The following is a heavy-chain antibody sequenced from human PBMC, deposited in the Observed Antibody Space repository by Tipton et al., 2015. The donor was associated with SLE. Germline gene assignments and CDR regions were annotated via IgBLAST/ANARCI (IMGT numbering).Heavy chain of an antibody. D-gene: IGHD3-10*01. V-gene: IGHV4-34*01. CDR1: GGSFSGYY. CDR3: ASLRTEYYYGSRADY. Sequence: TLSLTCPVYGGSFSGYYWSWIRQPPGKGLEWIGEINHSGSTNYNPSLKIRVTISVDTSKNRFPLRLSSGTAADTAVYYCASLRTEYYYGSRADYWGQGTLVTVSS. J-gene: IGHJ4*02. CDR2: INHSGST.